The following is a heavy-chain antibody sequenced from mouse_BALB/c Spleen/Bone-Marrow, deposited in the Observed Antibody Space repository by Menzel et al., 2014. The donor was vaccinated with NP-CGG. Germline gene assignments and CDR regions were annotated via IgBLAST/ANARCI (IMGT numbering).Heavy chain of an antibody. CDR1: GYTFTSYW. V-gene: IGHV1-5*01. CDR2: IYPGNSDT. J-gene: IGHJ3*01. D-gene: IGHD2-4*01. Sequence: VQLKESGTVLARPGASVKMSCKASGYTFTSYWMHRVKQRPGQGLEWIGAIYPGNSDTSYNQKFKGKAKLTAVTSTSTAYMELSSLTNEDSAVYYCTRVITTGSAWFAYWGQGTLVTVSA. CDR3: TRVITTGSAWFAY.